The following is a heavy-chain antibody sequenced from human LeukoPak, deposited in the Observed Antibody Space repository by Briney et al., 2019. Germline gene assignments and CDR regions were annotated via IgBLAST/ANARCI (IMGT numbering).Heavy chain of an antibody. D-gene: IGHD2-8*01. CDR2: IIPLFGTT. J-gene: IGHJ5*01. Sequence: ASVKVSCKASGGTFTSYGLGWVRQAPGDGLEWMGNIIPLFGTTNYVQKFQGRVTFTTDETAGTVFMELSNLNSDDTAIYYCAREGNGGSDSWGQGTLVTVSS. CDR3: AREGNGGSDS. V-gene: IGHV1-69*05. CDR1: GGTFTSYG.